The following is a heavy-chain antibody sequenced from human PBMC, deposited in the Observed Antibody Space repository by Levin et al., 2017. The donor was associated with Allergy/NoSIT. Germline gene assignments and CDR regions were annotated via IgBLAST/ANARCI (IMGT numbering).Heavy chain of an antibody. CDR3: ARAHIVVVPAATDYYYYGMDV. Sequence: SETLSLTCTVSGGSISSYYWSWIRQPAGKGLEWIGRIYTSGSTNYNPSLKSRVTMSVDTSKNQFSLKLSSVTAADTAVYYCARAHIVVVPAATDYYYYGMDVWGQGTTVTVSS. J-gene: IGHJ6*02. CDR2: IYTSGST. D-gene: IGHD2-2*01. V-gene: IGHV4-4*07. CDR1: GGSISSYY.